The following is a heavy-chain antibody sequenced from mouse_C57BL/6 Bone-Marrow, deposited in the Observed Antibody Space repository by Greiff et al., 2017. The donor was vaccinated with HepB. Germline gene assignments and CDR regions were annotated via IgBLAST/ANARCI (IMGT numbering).Heavy chain of an antibody. CDR3: ALITTVVATDWYFDV. D-gene: IGHD1-1*01. CDR1: GFNIKNTY. J-gene: IGHJ1*03. V-gene: IGHV14-3*01. Sequence: EVQVVESVAELVRPGASVKLSCTASGFNIKNTYMHWVKQRPEQGLEWIGRIDPANGNTKYAPKFQGQATITADTSSNTAYLQLSSLTSEDTAIYYCALITTVVATDWYFDVWGTGTTVTVSS. CDR2: IDPANGNT.